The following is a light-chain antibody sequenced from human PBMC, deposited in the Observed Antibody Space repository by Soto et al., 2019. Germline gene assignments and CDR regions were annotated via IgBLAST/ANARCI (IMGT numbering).Light chain of an antibody. J-gene: IGLJ3*02. CDR2: YND. CDR3: ATWDDRLTAWV. Sequence: QPVLTQSPSVSGAPRQSVNISCSGNNSNIGSNAVHWYQQLPGKAPELLMYYNDMLPSGVSDRFSGSKSGTSASLAISGLQSEDEGDYYCATWDDRLTAWVFGGGTQLTVL. V-gene: IGLV1-36*01. CDR1: NSNIGSNA.